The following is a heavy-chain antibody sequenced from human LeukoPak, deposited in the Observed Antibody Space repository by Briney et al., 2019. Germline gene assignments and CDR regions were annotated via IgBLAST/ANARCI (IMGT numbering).Heavy chain of an antibody. Sequence: SSETLSLTCTVSGGSISSYYWSWVRQPPGKGLEWIGYIYYSGSTNYNPSLKSRVTISVDTSKNQFSLKLSSVTAADTAVYYCARHVYDSSGYGAFDIRGQGTMVTVSS. V-gene: IGHV4-59*08. CDR1: GGSISSYY. D-gene: IGHD3-22*01. J-gene: IGHJ3*02. CDR3: ARHVYDSSGYGAFDI. CDR2: IYYSGST.